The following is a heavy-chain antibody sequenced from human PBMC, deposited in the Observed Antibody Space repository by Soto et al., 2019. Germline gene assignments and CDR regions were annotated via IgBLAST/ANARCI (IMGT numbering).Heavy chain of an antibody. CDR1: GGSISSGDYY. V-gene: IGHV4-30-4*01. J-gene: IGHJ5*02. D-gene: IGHD6-19*01. CDR3: ARGSSGWYFWFDP. CDR2: IYYSGST. Sequence: QVQLQESGPGLVKPSQTLSLTCTVSGGSISSGDYYWSWIRQPPGKGLEWIGYIYYSGSTYYNPSLKRRVTISVDTSKNQCSLKLSSVTAADTAVYYCARGSSGWYFWFDPWGQGTLVTVSS.